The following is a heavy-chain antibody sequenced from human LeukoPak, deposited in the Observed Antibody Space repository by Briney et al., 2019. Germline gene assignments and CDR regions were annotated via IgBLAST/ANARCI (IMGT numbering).Heavy chain of an antibody. CDR2: ISSRSNYI. J-gene: IGHJ6*03. CDR1: GFTFSSYS. CDR3: ARAVAGTTYYYYYYMDV. V-gene: IGHV3-21*01. Sequence: PGGSLRLSCEVSGFTFSSYSMNWVRQAPGKGLEWVSSISSRSNYIYYADSVKGRFTISRDNAKNSLYLQMNSLRAEDTAVYYCARAVAGTTYYYYYYMDVWGKGTTVTISS. D-gene: IGHD6-19*01.